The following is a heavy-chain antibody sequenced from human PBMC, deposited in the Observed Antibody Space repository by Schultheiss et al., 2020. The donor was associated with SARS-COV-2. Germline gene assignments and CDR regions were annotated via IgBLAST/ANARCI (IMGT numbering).Heavy chain of an antibody. CDR2: ISGFGERP. D-gene: IGHD6-13*01. J-gene: IGHJ4*02. Sequence: GESLKISCDTSGFIFSKFAMNWVRQAPGKGLEWVSSISGFGERPFYADSVKGRFTISRDNSKNTLYLQMNSLRAEDTAVYYCAREGSGQQLVSFFGYWGQGTLVTVSS. CDR1: GFIFSKFA. V-gene: IGHV3-23*01. CDR3: AREGSGQQLVSFFGY.